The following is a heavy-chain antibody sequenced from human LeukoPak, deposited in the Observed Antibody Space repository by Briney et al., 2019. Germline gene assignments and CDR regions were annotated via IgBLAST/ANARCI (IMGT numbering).Heavy chain of an antibody. CDR2: IYHSGST. J-gene: IGHJ4*02. CDR1: GGSISSGSYS. V-gene: IGHV4-30-2*01. D-gene: IGHD5-18*01. Sequence: MSSETLSLTCAVSGGSISSGSYSWSWIRQPPGKGLEWIGYIYHSGSTFYNPSLKNRVTISVDRSKNQFSLKLSSVTAADTAVYYCARSRGYSYGGVFDYWGQGTLVTVSS. CDR3: ARSRGYSYGGVFDY.